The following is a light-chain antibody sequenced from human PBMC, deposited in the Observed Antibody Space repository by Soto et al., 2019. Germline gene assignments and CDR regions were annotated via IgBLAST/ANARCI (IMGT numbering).Light chain of an antibody. CDR1: QSVSSY. V-gene: IGKV3-20*01. Sequence: EIMLTQSPGTLSLSPGERATLSCRASQSVSSYLAWYQQKPGQAPRLLIYGASSRATGIPDRFSGSGSGTDFTLTISRLEPEDFAVYYCQQYGSSPFGQGTKVDIK. J-gene: IGKJ1*01. CDR3: QQYGSSP. CDR2: GAS.